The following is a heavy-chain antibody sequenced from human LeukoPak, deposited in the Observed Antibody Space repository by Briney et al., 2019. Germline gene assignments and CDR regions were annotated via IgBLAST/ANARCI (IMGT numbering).Heavy chain of an antibody. Sequence: PGVSLRLSCAASGFTFSSYAMSWVRQAQGKGLEWVSAISGSGGSTYYADSVKGLFTISRDNSKNTLYLQMNSLRAEDTAVYYCARHGLTPEYFQHWGQGTLVTVSS. D-gene: IGHD3-9*01. CDR3: ARHGLTPEYFQH. J-gene: IGHJ1*01. CDR2: ISGSGGST. CDR1: GFTFSSYA. V-gene: IGHV3-23*01.